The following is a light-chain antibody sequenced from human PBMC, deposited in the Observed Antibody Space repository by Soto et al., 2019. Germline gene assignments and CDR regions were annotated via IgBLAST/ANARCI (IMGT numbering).Light chain of an antibody. CDR1: QSLLHSSNNKNF. Sequence: MTQSPDSLAVSLGERATINCKSSQSLLHSSNNKNFLSWYQHKPGQPLKLLISWPSTRSSGVPDRFSGTGSGTDFTLTISSLQAEDVAVYVCHQYYCSPYTFGQGTKLEIK. J-gene: IGKJ2*01. CDR3: HQYYCSPYT. V-gene: IGKV4-1*01. CDR2: WPS.